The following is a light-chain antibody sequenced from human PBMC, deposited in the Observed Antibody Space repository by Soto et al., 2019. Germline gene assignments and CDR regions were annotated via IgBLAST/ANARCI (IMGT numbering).Light chain of an antibody. J-gene: IGLJ3*02. CDR1: SGHSSYA. Sequence: QPVLTQSPSASASLGASVKLTCTLSSGHSSYAIAWHQQQPEKGPRYLMKLNSDGSHSKGDGIPDRFSGSSSGAERYLTISSLQSEDEADYYCQTWGTGFNGVFGGGTQLTVL. V-gene: IGLV4-69*01. CDR2: LNSDGSH. CDR3: QTWGTGFNGV.